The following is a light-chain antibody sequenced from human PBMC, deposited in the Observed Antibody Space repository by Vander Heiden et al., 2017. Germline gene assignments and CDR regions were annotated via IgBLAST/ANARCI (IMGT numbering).Light chain of an antibody. V-gene: IGKV1-6*01. CDR3: LQDYNYRT. Sequence: IHLIRSPSPLAASVGDRVTITCRASQGIRNDLGWYQQKPGKAPKLLIYAASSLQSGVPSRFSGSGSGTDFTLTISSLQPEDFATYYCLQDYNYRTFGQGTKVEIK. CDR2: AAS. CDR1: QGIRND. J-gene: IGKJ1*01.